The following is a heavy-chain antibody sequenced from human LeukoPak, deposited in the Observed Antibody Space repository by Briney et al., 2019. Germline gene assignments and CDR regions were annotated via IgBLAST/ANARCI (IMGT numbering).Heavy chain of an antibody. D-gene: IGHD5-24*01. CDR3: AREGPDGTYGMDV. Sequence: PSETLSLTCTVSGGSISGYYWSWIRQPPGKGLEWIGYIYYSGSTNYNPSLKSRVTISVDTSKNQFSLKLSSVTAADTAVYYCAREGPDGTYGMDVWGQGTTVTVSS. V-gene: IGHV4-59*01. CDR1: GGSISGYY. J-gene: IGHJ6*02. CDR2: IYYSGST.